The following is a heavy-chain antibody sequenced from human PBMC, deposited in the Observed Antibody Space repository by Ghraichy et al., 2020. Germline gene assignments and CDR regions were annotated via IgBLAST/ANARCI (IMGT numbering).Heavy chain of an antibody. V-gene: IGHV1-69*13. CDR3: ARGDSRFLFGMDV. CDR2: IIPIFGTT. D-gene: IGHD3-3*01. J-gene: IGHJ6*02. Sequence: SVKVSCKPSGGTFSSYGVSWVRQAPGQGLEWMGGIIPIFGTTNYAQKFQGRVTITADESTNTAYMELSSLRSEDTAIFYCARGDSRFLFGMDVWGQGTTVTVSS. CDR1: GGTFSSYG.